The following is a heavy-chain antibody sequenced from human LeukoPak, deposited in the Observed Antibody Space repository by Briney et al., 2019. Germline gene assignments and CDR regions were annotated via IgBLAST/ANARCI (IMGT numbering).Heavy chain of an antibody. D-gene: IGHD3-22*01. CDR1: GYTFTSYD. CDR2: ISAYNGNT. J-gene: IGHJ4*02. CDR3: ARVDDYYDSSGYYGY. V-gene: IGHV1-18*01. Sequence: GASVKVSCKASGYTFTSYDINWVRQATGQGLEWMGWISAYNGNTNYAQKLQGRVTMTTDTSTSTAYMELRSLRSDDTAVYYCARVDDYYDSSGYYGYWGQGTLVTVSS.